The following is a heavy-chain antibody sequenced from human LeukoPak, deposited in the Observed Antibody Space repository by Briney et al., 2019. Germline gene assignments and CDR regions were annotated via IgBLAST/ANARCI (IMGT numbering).Heavy chain of an antibody. Sequence: SVKVSCKASGYTFTGYYMHWVRQAPGQGLEWMGGIIPIFGTANYAQKFQGRVTITTDESTSTAYMELSSLRSEDTAVYYCARVPTVAYYYTDVWGKGTTVTVSS. D-gene: IGHD4-11*01. CDR1: GYTFTGYY. V-gene: IGHV1-69*05. CDR2: IIPIFGTA. CDR3: ARVPTVAYYYTDV. J-gene: IGHJ6*03.